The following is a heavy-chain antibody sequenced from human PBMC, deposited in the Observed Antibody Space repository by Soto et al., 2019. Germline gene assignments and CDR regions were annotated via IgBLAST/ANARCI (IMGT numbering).Heavy chain of an antibody. CDR2: IDYSGST. CDR3: ARDRGGGSPWYY. Sequence: QVQLQESGPGLVKPSQTLSLTCTVSGGSISSGGYYWSWIRQHPGKGLEWIGYIDYSGSTYYNPSLKSRVTISVDTSKNQFSLKLSSVTAAVTAVYYCARDRGGGSPWYYWGQGTLVTVSS. V-gene: IGHV4-31*03. D-gene: IGHD2-15*01. J-gene: IGHJ4*02. CDR1: GGSISSGGYY.